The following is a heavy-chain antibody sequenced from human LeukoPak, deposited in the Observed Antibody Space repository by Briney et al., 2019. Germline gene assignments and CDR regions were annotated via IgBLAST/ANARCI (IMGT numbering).Heavy chain of an antibody. V-gene: IGHV1-69*04. J-gene: IGHJ3*02. CDR1: GGTYSSYA. Sequence: SVMVSCKASGGTYSSYAISWVRHAPGQGLEWMGRIIPILGIANYAQKFQGRVTITADKSTSTAYMELSSLRSEDTAVYYCARDRGPRAYYDFWSGEARAFDIWGQGTMVTVSS. CDR2: IIPILGIA. D-gene: IGHD3-3*01. CDR3: ARDRGPRAYYDFWSGEARAFDI.